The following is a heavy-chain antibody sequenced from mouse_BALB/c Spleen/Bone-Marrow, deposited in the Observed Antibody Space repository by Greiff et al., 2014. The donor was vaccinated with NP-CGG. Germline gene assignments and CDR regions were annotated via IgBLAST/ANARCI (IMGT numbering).Heavy chain of an antibody. CDR1: GYTFSSYT. D-gene: IGHD1-1*01. Sequence: QVQLQQPAAALARPGASVKMSCKASGYTFSSYTMHWVKQRPGQDLEWIGFINPSSDYTEYNQKFKDKTTLTADKSSNTAYMQLSSLTSEDSAVYYCAKPTVVAHFDYWGQGTTLTVSS. J-gene: IGHJ2*01. CDR2: INPSSDYT. CDR3: AKPTVVAHFDY. V-gene: IGHV1-4*02.